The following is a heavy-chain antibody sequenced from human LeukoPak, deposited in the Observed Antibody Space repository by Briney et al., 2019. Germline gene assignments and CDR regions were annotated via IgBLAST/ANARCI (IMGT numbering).Heavy chain of an antibody. CDR2: INWNGGST. Sequence: PGGSLRLSCAASGFTFDDYGMTWVRQAPGKGLEWVSGINWNGGSTGYADSVKGRFTISRDNAKNSLYLQMNSLRAEDTALYYCARGRGVVLHYYMDVWGKGTTVTISS. CDR1: GFTFDDYG. V-gene: IGHV3-20*04. J-gene: IGHJ6*03. D-gene: IGHD3-10*01. CDR3: ARGRGVVLHYYMDV.